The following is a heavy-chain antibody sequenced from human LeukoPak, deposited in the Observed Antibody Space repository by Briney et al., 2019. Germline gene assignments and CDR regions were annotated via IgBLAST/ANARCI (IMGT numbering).Heavy chain of an antibody. Sequence: GGSLRLSCAASGFTFSSYWMSWVRQAPGKGLEWVADIKHDGSEKYYVDSLKGRFTISRDNAKNSLYLQMNSLRAEDTAVYYCATYDSSGYYFDYWGQGTLVTVSS. J-gene: IGHJ4*02. CDR2: IKHDGSEK. CDR1: GFTFSSYW. CDR3: ATYDSSGYYFDY. D-gene: IGHD3-22*01. V-gene: IGHV3-7*01.